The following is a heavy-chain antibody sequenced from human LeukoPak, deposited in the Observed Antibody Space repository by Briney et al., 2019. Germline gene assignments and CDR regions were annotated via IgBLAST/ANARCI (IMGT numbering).Heavy chain of an antibody. CDR1: VGSINSYD. V-gene: IGHV4-59*08. D-gene: IGHD2-2*01. CDR3: ARNASSRPRGWFDR. CDR2: IYYSGST. J-gene: IGHJ5*02. Sequence: PSETLSLTCTVSVGSINSYDLSWIRQPPGKGLEWIGYIYYSGSTNYNPSLKSRVTISVDTSKNQFNLKLSWVIGADTAVYTSARNASSRPRGWFDRWGQGTLVTVSS.